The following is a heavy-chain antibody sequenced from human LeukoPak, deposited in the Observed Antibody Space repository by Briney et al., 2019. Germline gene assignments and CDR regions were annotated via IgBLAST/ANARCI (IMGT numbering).Heavy chain of an antibody. CDR3: ARDVRSYGYYYYYSMDV. J-gene: IGHJ6*03. CDR1: GFTVSSNY. D-gene: IGHD3-10*01. Sequence: GSLRLSCAASGFTVSSNYRSWVRRAPGKGLEWFSVIYSGGSTYYADSVKGRFTISRDNSKNTLYLQMNSMRAEDTAVYYCARDVRSYGYYYYYSMDVWGKGTTVTISS. CDR2: IYSGGST. V-gene: IGHV3-66*01.